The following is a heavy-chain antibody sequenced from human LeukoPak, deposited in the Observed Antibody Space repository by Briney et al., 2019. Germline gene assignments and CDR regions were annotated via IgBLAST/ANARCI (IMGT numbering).Heavy chain of an antibody. CDR1: GYTFAGYG. V-gene: IGHV1-3*04. D-gene: IGHD5-24*01. Sequence: ASVKVSCKASGYTFAGYGVHWVRQAPGQGLECMGWINTGNGNTGSSQNFQGGVTPTKDTAASTAYMELSGLTSEDTAVYYCAKDHGKSGSFDYWGQGTLVTVS. CDR3: AKDHGKSGSFDY. CDR2: INTGNGNT. J-gene: IGHJ4*02.